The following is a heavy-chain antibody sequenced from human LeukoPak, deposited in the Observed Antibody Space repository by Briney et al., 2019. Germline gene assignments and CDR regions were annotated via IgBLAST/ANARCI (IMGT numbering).Heavy chain of an antibody. V-gene: IGHV3-74*01. J-gene: IGHJ4*02. CDR1: GNYR. CDR3: VSFYETY. CDR2: IDSDGSWT. D-gene: IGHD2-2*01. Sequence: GGSLRLSCAASGNYRMHWVRQAPGKGLVWVSHIDSDGSWTSYADSVKGRFTISKDNAKNTVYLQMNNLRAEDTAVYYCVSFYETYWGRGTLVTVSS.